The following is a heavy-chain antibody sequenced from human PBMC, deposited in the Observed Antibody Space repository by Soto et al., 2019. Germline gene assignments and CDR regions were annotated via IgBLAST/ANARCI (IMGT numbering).Heavy chain of an antibody. D-gene: IGHD5-18*01. J-gene: IGHJ4*02. CDR3: ARVSLQLWLRGYFDY. V-gene: IGHV3-30*03. CDR2: ISYDGSNI. Sequence: QVQLVESGGGVVQPGRSLSLSCAASGFTLTTYAMHWVRQAPGKGLEWVAGISYDGSNIHYVDSVKGRFTISRDNSKNTLYLQMNSLRAEDTAVYYCARVSLQLWLRGYFDYWGQGTQVTVSS. CDR1: GFTLTTYA.